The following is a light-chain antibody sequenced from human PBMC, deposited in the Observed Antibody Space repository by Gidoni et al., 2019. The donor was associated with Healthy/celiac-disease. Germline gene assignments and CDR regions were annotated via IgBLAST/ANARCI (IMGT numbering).Light chain of an antibody. V-gene: IGLV2-14*03. CDR1: SSDVGGYNY. CDR3: SSYTSGSTLKV. J-gene: IGLJ1*01. CDR2: DVS. Sequence: QSALTQPASVSGSPGQSITISCTGTSSDVGGYNYVSWYQQHPGKATKLMIYDVSNRPSGVSNRFSGSKSGNTASLTISGLQAEDEADYYCSSYTSGSTLKVFGTGTKVTVL.